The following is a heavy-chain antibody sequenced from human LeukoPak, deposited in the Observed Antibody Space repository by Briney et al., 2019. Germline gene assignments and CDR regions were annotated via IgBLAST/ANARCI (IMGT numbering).Heavy chain of an antibody. J-gene: IGHJ4*02. D-gene: IGHD1-14*01. CDR1: GYSFSNYW. V-gene: IGHV5-51*01. Sequence: GESLKISCKGSGYSFSNYWIGWVRQMPGKGLEWMGTIYPGDSDTRYSPYFQGQVTISADRSSNTAYLQWSNLKASDTAIYFCARRDSTTEYFDYWGQGTLVTASS. CDR2: IYPGDSDT. CDR3: ARRDSTTEYFDY.